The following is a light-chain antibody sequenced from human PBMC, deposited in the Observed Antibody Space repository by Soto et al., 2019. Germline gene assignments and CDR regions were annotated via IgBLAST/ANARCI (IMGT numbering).Light chain of an antibody. J-gene: IGLJ3*02. Sequence: QSVLTQPPSASGTPGQTVTISCSGRFSNIGSNFIYWYQQLPGTAPKLLIYRNNERPSGVPDRFSASKSATSASLASSGLRSEHEPDFRCAACDDILSAVVFGGRTKQTLL. CDR3: AACDDILSAVV. CDR1: FSNIGSNF. V-gene: IGLV1-47*01. CDR2: RNN.